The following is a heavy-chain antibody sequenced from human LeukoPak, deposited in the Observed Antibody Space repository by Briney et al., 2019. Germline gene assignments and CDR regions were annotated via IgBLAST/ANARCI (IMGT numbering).Heavy chain of an antibody. Sequence: GGSLRLSCAASGFTVSNNYVSWVRQAPGKGLEWVSVIYTGGSTYYAESVRDRFTISRDKSKNTLYPQMNTLRAEDTAVYYCARDRPDWGLASDYWGQGTLVTVSS. CDR3: ARDRPDWGLASDY. V-gene: IGHV3-66*01. J-gene: IGHJ4*02. D-gene: IGHD7-27*01. CDR2: IYTGGST. CDR1: GFTVSNNY.